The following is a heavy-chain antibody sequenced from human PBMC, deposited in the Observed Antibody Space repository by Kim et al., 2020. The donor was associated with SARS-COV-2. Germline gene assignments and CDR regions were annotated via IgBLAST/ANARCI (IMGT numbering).Heavy chain of an antibody. CDR3: ATGRVAGPPAWFDP. J-gene: IGHJ5*02. D-gene: IGHD2-15*01. CDR1: GYTLTELS. V-gene: IGHV1-24*01. Sequence: ASVKVSCKVSGYTLTELSMHWVRQAPGKGFEWMGGFDPEDGETIYAQKFQGRVTMTEDTSTDTAYMELSSLRSEDTAVYYCATGRVAGPPAWFDPWGQGTLVTVSS. CDR2: FDPEDGET.